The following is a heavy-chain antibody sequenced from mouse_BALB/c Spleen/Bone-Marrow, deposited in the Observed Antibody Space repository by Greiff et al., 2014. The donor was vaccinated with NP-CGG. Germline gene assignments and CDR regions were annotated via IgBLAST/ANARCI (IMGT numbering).Heavy chain of an antibody. V-gene: IGHV1-5*01. CDR1: GYSFTSYW. CDR2: IYLGNSDT. D-gene: IGHD1-2*01. Sequence: DVQLQESGTVLARPGASVKMSCEASGYSFTSYWMHWVKQRPGQGLEWIGTIYLGNSDTSYNQKFKGKAKLTAVTSASTAYMELSSLTNEDSAVYYCTRPLYGYVGFAYWGQGTLVTVSA. J-gene: IGHJ3*01. CDR3: TRPLYGYVGFAY.